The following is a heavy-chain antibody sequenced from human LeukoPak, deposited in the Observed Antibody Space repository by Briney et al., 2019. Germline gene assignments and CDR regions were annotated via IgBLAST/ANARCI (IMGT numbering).Heavy chain of an antibody. CDR3: ARDPAGGTGGYYYYGMDV. Sequence: GGSLRLSCAASGFTFSSYWMSWVRQAPGKGLEWVANIKQDGSEKYYVDSVKGRFTISRDNAKNSLYLQMNSLRAEDTAVYYCARDPAGGTGGYYYYGMDVWGQGTTVTVSS. CDR1: GFTFSSYW. CDR2: IKQDGSEK. D-gene: IGHD3-16*01. V-gene: IGHV3-7*01. J-gene: IGHJ6*02.